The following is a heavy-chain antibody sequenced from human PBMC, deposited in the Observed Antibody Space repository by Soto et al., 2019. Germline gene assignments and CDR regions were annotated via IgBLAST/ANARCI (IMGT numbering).Heavy chain of an antibody. Sequence: QVQLVQSGAEVKKPGASVKVSCKASGYTFTNFGISWVRQAPGQGLEWMGWISAYNGNTNYAQNFQGRVTMTTDTSTSTDYMELRSLRYDDTAVYYWARGGTPIDYWGQGTLVTVSS. J-gene: IGHJ4*02. V-gene: IGHV1-18*01. CDR2: ISAYNGNT. CDR3: ARGGTPIDY. D-gene: IGHD3-16*01. CDR1: GYTFTNFG.